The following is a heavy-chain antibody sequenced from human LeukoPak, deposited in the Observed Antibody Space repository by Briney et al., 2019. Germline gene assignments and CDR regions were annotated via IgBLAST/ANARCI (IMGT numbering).Heavy chain of an antibody. CDR3: VRYFEY. CDR1: GFTFSTYD. J-gene: IGHJ4*01. Sequence: PGGSLRLSCAASGFTFSTYDMNWVRQAPGKGLEWVSSISGSSGYIYYADSVKGRFTISRDDAKNSLYLQMNSLRAEDTAVYYCVRYFEYWGQGTLVTVSS. CDR2: ISGSSGYI. V-gene: IGHV3-21*01.